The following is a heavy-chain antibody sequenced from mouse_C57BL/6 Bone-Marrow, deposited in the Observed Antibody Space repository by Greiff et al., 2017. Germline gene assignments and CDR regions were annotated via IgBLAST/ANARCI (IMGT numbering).Heavy chain of an antibody. CDR3: ARLGYYDGHYAMDY. V-gene: IGHV5-15*01. CDR2: ISNLAYSI. CDR1: GFTFSDYG. J-gene: IGHJ4*01. D-gene: IGHD1-1*01. Sequence: DVKLVESGGGLVQPGGSLKLSCAASGFTFSDYGMAWVRQAPRKGPEWVAFISNLAYSIYYADTVTGRFAISRENAKRTLYLEMSSLRSEDTAMYYCARLGYYDGHYAMDYWGQGTSVTVSS.